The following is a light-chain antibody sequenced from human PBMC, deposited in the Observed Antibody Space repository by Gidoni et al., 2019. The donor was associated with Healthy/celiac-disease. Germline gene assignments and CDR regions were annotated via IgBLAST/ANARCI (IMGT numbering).Light chain of an antibody. Sequence: NFMLTHPPSEPESPGKTVTIPCTRSSGSIASNYVQWYQQRPGSAPTTVIYEDNQRPSGVPDRFSGSIDSSSNSASLTISGLKTEDEADYYCQSYDSSNVVFGGGTKLTVL. CDR1: SGSIASNY. V-gene: IGLV6-57*04. J-gene: IGLJ2*01. CDR2: EDN. CDR3: QSYDSSNVV.